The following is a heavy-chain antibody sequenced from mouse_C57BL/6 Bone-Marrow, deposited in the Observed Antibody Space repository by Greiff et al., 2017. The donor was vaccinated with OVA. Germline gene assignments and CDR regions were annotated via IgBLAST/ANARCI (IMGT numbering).Heavy chain of an antibody. CDR1: GFTFSDYY. Sequence: VQLKESGGGLVQPGGSLKLSCAAPGFTFSDYYMYWVRQTPEKRLEWVAYISNGGGSTYYPDTAKGRFTISRDNAKNTLYLQMSRLKSEDTAMYYCARPGLRRAWFAYWGQGTLVTVSA. J-gene: IGHJ3*01. CDR3: ARPGLRRAWFAY. CDR2: ISNGGGST. D-gene: IGHD2-4*01. V-gene: IGHV5-12*01.